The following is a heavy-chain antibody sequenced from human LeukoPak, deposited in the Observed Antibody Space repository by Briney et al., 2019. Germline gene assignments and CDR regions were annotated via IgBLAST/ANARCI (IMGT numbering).Heavy chain of an antibody. D-gene: IGHD6-13*01. V-gene: IGHV5-51*01. CDR3: ARGQAAAAYYFDY. Sequence: GESLKISCKGSGYNFTNYWIGWVRQMPGKGLEWMGIIYPGDSDTTYSPSFQGQVTISADKSISTAYLQWSSLKASDTAMYYCARGQAAAAYYFDYWGQGTLVTVSS. J-gene: IGHJ4*02. CDR1: GYNFTNYW. CDR2: IYPGDSDT.